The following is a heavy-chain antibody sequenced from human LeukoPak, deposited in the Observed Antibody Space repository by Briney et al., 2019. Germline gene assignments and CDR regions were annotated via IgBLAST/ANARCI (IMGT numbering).Heavy chain of an antibody. Sequence: SETLSLTCTVSGGSISRYYWSWIRQPPGKGLEWIGYIYYSGSTNYNPSLKSRVTISVDTSKNQFSLKLSSVTAADTAVYYCASTGEYCTNGVCYKGYFDYWGQGTLVTVAS. D-gene: IGHD2-8*01. V-gene: IGHV4-59*08. CDR1: GGSISRYY. CDR3: ASTGEYCTNGVCYKGYFDY. CDR2: IYYSGST. J-gene: IGHJ4*02.